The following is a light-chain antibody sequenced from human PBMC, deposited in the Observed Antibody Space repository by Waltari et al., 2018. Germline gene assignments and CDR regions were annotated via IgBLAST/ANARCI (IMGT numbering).Light chain of an antibody. V-gene: IGLV2-23*01. Sequence: QSALTQPASVSGSPGQSITISCTGASSSIGDSNVVSWYQQHPGKAPKRMIYEGDKRPSGVSNRFAGSKSGNTASLTISGLQAEDEADYYCCSYATSSPWVFGGGTKVTVL. CDR3: CSYATSSPWV. CDR1: SSSIGDSNV. CDR2: EGD. J-gene: IGLJ3*02.